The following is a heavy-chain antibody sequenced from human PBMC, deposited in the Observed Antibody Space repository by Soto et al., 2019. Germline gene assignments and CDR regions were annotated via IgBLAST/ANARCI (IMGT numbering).Heavy chain of an antibody. V-gene: IGHV4-34*01. CDR1: GGSFSGYY. Sequence: SETLYLTCAVYGGSFSGYYWSWIRQPPGKGLEWIGEINHSGSTNYNPSLKSRVTISVDTSKNQFSLKLSSVTAADTAVYYCARGDVTYYYDSSGSTPPRLFDYWGQGTLVTVSS. CDR2: INHSGST. CDR3: ARGDVTYYYDSSGSTPPRLFDY. D-gene: IGHD3-22*01. J-gene: IGHJ4*02.